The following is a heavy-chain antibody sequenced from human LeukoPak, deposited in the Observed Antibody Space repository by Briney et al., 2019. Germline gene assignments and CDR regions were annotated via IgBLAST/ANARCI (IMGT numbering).Heavy chain of an antibody. CDR3: ARDGVGSGSYYGQKTHFDY. V-gene: IGHV3-23*01. CDR2: ISDSGGDT. J-gene: IGHJ4*02. Sequence: GGFLRLSCAASGFTFSNYAMSWVRQAPGKGLEWVSGISDSGGDTFYADSVKGRFTISRDNSRNTLYLRMNSLRAEDTAVYYCARDGVGSGSYYGQKTHFDYWGQGTLVTVSS. CDR1: GFTFSNYA. D-gene: IGHD1-26*01.